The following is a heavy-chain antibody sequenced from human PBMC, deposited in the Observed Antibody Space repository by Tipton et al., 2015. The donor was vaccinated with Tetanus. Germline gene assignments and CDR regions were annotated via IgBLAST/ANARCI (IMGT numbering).Heavy chain of an antibody. Sequence: QSGPEVKKPGSSVMVSCKASGGTLRSYAITWVRQAPGQGLEWLGGILPMSGTAFYAQKFQGRVSISADESTTTAYMELSGLRSDDTAVYYCARAMDSPVAGTVFLDFWGQGTLVAVSS. CDR2: ILPMSGTA. V-gene: IGHV1-69*01. D-gene: IGHD6-19*01. CDR3: ARAMDSPVAGTVFLDF. CDR1: GGTLRSYA. J-gene: IGHJ4*02.